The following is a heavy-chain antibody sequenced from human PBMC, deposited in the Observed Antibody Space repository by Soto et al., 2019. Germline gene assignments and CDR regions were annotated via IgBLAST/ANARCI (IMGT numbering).Heavy chain of an antibody. J-gene: IGHJ6*02. Sequence: PGESLKISCKGSGYSFTSYWISWVRQMPGKGLEWMGRIDPSDSYTNYSPSFQGHVTISAGKSISTAYLQWSSLKASDTAMYYCAREVATTDYYYGMDVWGQGTTVTVSS. V-gene: IGHV5-10-1*01. D-gene: IGHD5-12*01. CDR3: AREVATTDYYYGMDV. CDR2: IDPSDSYT. CDR1: GYSFTSYW.